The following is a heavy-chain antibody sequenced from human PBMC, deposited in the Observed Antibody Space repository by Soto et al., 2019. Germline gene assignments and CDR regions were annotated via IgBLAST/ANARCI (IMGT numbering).Heavy chain of an antibody. Sequence: SETLSLTCTVSGGSISSDNFFWSWIRQPPGEGLEWIGYIYYRGSTYYNPSLESRLTLLVDTSKNQFSLKLRSVTAADTAVYYCARVAIACPSSSCYNHYYYSLDVWGQGTTVTVSS. J-gene: IGHJ6*02. V-gene: IGHV4-30-4*01. CDR3: ARVAIACPSSSCYNHYYYSLDV. CDR1: GGSISSDNFF. D-gene: IGHD2-2*02. CDR2: IYYRGST.